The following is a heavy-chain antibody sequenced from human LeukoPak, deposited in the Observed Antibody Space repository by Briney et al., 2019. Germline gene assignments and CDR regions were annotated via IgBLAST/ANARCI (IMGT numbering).Heavy chain of an antibody. CDR2: IYPNSGAT. V-gene: IGHV1-2*02. J-gene: IGHJ4*02. D-gene: IGHD2-8*01. CDR1: GYKFKTFG. Sequence: ASVKVSCKTSGYKFKTFGISWVRQAPGQGLECMGWIYPNSGATGYAQNFQGRVTMTRDTSVSTIYMELSRLRSDDTAVYYCARDGVSTTPDFDYWGQGTLVTVSS. CDR3: ARDGVSTTPDFDY.